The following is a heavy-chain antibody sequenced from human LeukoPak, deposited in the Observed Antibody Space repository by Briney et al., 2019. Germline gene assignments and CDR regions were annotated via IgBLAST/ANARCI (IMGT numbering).Heavy chain of an antibody. V-gene: IGHV4-38-2*01. Sequence: SETLSLTCAVSGYSISSGYYWGWIRQPPGKGLEWIGSVYHSGSTYYNPSLNSRVTISVDTSKNQFSLRLSSVTAADTAVYYCARHEYSGSYYGLSWFDPWGQGTLVTVSS. CDR3: ARHEYSGSYYGLSWFDP. CDR2: VYHSGST. J-gene: IGHJ5*02. CDR1: GYSISSGYY. D-gene: IGHD1-26*01.